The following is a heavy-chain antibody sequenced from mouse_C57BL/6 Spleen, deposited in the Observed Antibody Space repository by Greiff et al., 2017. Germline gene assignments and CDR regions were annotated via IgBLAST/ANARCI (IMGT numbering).Heavy chain of an antibody. D-gene: IGHD2-4*01. CDR1: GYTFTDYY. J-gene: IGHJ4*01. Sequence: EVQLQQSGPVLVKPGASVKMSCKASGYTFTDYYMNWVKQSHGKSLEWIGVINPYNGGTSYNPKFKGKVTLTVDKSSSTAYMELNSLTSEDSAVYYCASDWIYYDYDPGGMDYWGQGTSVTVSS. V-gene: IGHV1-19*01. CDR2: INPYNGGT. CDR3: ASDWIYYDYDPGGMDY.